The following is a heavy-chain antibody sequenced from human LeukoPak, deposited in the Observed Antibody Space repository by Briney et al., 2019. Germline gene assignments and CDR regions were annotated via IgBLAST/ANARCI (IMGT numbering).Heavy chain of an antibody. CDR2: ISYDGSNK. J-gene: IGHJ5*02. CDR3: AREGGPNYDILTGYYGWFDP. Sequence: GGSLRLSRAASGFTFSSYAMHWVRQAPGKGLEWVAVISYDGSNKYYADSVKGRFTISRDNSKNTLYLQMNSLRAEDTAVYYCAREGGPNYDILTGYYGWFDPWGQGTLVTVSS. CDR1: GFTFSSYA. V-gene: IGHV3-30*04. D-gene: IGHD3-9*01.